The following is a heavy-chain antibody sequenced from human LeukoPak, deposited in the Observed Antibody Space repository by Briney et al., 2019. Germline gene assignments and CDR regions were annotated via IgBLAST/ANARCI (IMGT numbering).Heavy chain of an antibody. CDR3: ARKKRDGYKY. D-gene: IGHD5-24*01. CDR2: INHSGST. Sequence: PSETLSLTCAVYGGSFSGYYWSWIRQPPGKGLEWIGEINHSGSTNYNPSLKSRVTISVDTSKNQFSLKLSSVTAADTAVYYCARKKRDGYKYWGQGTLVTVSS. V-gene: IGHV4-34*01. J-gene: IGHJ4*02. CDR1: GGSFSGYY.